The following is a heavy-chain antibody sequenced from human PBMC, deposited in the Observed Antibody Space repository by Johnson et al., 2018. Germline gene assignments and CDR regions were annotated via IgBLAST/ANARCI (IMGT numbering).Heavy chain of an antibody. CDR3: ATGYDFSTDAFDI. Sequence: QVQLVESGAEVKKPGSSVKVSCKASGGTFSSYAISWVRQAPGQGLEWMGGIIPILGTANYAQKVQGRVTITADESTSTAYMELSSLRSGDTAVYYCATGYDFSTDAFDIWGQGTMVTVSS. CDR2: IIPILGTA. CDR1: GGTFSSYA. D-gene: IGHD3-3*01. J-gene: IGHJ3*02. V-gene: IGHV1-69*01.